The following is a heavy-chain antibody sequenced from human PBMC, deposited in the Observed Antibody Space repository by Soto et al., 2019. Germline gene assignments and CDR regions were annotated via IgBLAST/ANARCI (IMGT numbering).Heavy chain of an antibody. V-gene: IGHV3-23*01. J-gene: IGHJ4*02. Sequence: EVQVLESGGGMVQPGGSLRLSCAASGFTFSSYAMSWVRQAPGKGLEWVSSISGSGASTYYADSVKGRFTISSDNPKNALYLQMNSLRAEDTALYYCAKDMGFWGQGTLVSVSS. CDR2: ISGSGAST. CDR3: AKDMGF. CDR1: GFTFSSYA. D-gene: IGHD3-10*01.